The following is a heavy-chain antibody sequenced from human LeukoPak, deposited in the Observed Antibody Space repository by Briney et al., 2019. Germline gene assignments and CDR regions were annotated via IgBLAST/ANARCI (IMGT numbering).Heavy chain of an antibody. D-gene: IGHD1-26*01. J-gene: IGHJ6*03. CDR3: ARDLVIGSYPYYYYYYYMDV. V-gene: IGHV3-48*04. Sequence: GGSLRLSCAAPGFTFSSYSMYWVRQAPGKGLEWVSYISSSSSTIYYADSVKGRFTISRDNAKNSLYLQMNSLRAEDTAVYYCARDLVIGSYPYYYYYYYMDVWGKGTTVTVSS. CDR1: GFTFSSYS. CDR2: ISSSSSTI.